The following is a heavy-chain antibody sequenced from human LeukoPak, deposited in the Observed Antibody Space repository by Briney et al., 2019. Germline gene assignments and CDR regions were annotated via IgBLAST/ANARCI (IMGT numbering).Heavy chain of an antibody. CDR3: AREGYYGSGSYPTYYYGMDV. D-gene: IGHD3-10*01. CDR1: GDSVSSNTAT. Sequence: SQTLSLTCAISGDSVSSNTATWNWIRQSPSRGLEWLGRTYYRSEWSHDYAVSLKGRIAINPDTSKNQFSLQLNSVTPEDTAVYYCAREGYYGSGSYPTYYYGMDVWGQGTTVTVSS. J-gene: IGHJ6*02. CDR2: TYYRSEWSH. V-gene: IGHV6-1*01.